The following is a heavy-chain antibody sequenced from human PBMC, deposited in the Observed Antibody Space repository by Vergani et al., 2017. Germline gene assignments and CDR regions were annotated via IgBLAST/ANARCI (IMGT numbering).Heavy chain of an antibody. CDR1: GGTFSSYA. Sequence: QVQLVQSGAEVKKPGSSVKVSCKASGGTFSSYAISWVRQAPGQGLEWMGRIIPILGTANYAQKFQGRVTMTADESTSTAYMELSSLRSEDTAVYYCARGDGGAYYYYYMDVWGKGTTVTVSS. V-gene: IGHV1-69*11. D-gene: IGHD4-23*01. CDR2: IIPILGTA. CDR3: ARGDGGAYYYYYMDV. J-gene: IGHJ6*03.